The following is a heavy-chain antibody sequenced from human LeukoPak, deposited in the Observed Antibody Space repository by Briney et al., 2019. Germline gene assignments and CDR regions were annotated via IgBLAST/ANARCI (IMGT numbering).Heavy chain of an antibody. Sequence: PGGSLRLSCAVSGFTVKTYDMHWVRQAPGEGPEWIAYFGISGTIYYADSVRGRFTISRDNDKNSLFLQMNSLRVDDTAIYYCAGFGVYPYWGQGTPVTVSS. J-gene: IGHJ4*02. CDR1: GFTVKTYD. CDR3: AGFGVYPY. CDR2: FGISGTI. V-gene: IGHV3-48*01. D-gene: IGHD5/OR15-5a*01.